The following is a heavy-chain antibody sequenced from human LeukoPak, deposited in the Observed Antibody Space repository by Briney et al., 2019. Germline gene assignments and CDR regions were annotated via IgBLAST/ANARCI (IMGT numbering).Heavy chain of an antibody. D-gene: IGHD4-17*01. CDR2: IWYDGSNK. V-gene: IGHV3-33*01. Sequence: GGSLRLSCAAPGFTFSSYGMHWVRQAPGKGLEWVAVIWYDGSNKYYADSVKGRFTTSRDNSKNTLYLQMNSLRAEDTAVYYCASELRGYGSFDYWGQGTLVTVSS. CDR1: GFTFSSYG. CDR3: ASELRGYGSFDY. J-gene: IGHJ4*02.